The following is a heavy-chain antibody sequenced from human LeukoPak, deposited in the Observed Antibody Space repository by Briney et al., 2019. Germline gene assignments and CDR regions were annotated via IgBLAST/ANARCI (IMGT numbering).Heavy chain of an antibody. CDR2: ISSTSTYI. V-gene: IGHV3-21*06. J-gene: IGHJ3*01. D-gene: IGHD6-25*01. CDR1: GFTFSSYS. CDR3: ARGMRQIDDAFDL. Sequence: GGSLRLSCTASGFTFSSYSLNWVRQAPGKGLEWVSSISSTSTYIHDADSVKGRFTIYRDNAKNSLYLQMNSLRAEDTAMYYCARGMRQIDDAFDLWGQGTMVTVSS.